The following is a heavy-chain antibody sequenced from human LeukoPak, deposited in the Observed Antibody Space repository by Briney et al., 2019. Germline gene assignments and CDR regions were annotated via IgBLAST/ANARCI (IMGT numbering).Heavy chain of an antibody. CDR3: ASFAGY. J-gene: IGHJ4*02. D-gene: IGHD2-21*01. CDR2: VKQEGFEK. Sequence: GGSLRLSCVASGFTFSNYWMSWVRQAPGEGLEWVANVKQEGFEKYYVDSVKGRFTISRDNAKNTLYLQMNSLRAEDTAVYYCASFAGYWGQGTQVTVSS. V-gene: IGHV3-7*02. CDR1: GFTFSNYW.